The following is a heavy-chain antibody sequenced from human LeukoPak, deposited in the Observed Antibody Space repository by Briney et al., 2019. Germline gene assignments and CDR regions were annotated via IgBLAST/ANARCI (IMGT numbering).Heavy chain of an antibody. CDR1: GFTLSDHF. CDR2: ISGGGEVK. Sequence: GGSLRLSCAASGFTLSDHFMTWIRQAPGKGLEWISSISGGGEVKSYADSVKGRFTISRDNARNTLYLQMISLRVEDTAFYYCASQRFRIFGVIMWGQGTLVTVSS. D-gene: IGHD3-3*01. J-gene: IGHJ4*02. CDR3: ASQRFRIFGVIM. V-gene: IGHV3-11*04.